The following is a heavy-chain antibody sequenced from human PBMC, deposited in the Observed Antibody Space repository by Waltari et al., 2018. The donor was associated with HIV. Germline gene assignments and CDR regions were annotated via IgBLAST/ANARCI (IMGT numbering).Heavy chain of an antibody. J-gene: IGHJ4*02. CDR3: ARVAYSSSWTPPFDY. D-gene: IGHD6-13*01. V-gene: IGHV1-46*01. CDR1: GYTFTSYY. Sequence: QVQLVQSGAEVKKPGASLKVSCKASGYTFTSYYMHWVRQAPGQGLEWMGIIDPSGGYTIYAQKIQGRITMTRDTSTSTFYMELSSLRSDDAAVYYCARVAYSSSWTPPFDYWGQGTLVTVSS. CDR2: IDPSGGYT.